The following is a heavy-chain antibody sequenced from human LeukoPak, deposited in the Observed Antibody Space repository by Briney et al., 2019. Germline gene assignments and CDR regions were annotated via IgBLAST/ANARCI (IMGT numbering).Heavy chain of an antibody. V-gene: IGHV3-23*01. CDR1: GFTFSSYA. CDR3: ANLATTYYYDSSGRLLDY. CDR2: ISGSGVST. D-gene: IGHD3-22*01. Sequence: GGSLRLSCAASGFTFSSYAMSWVRQAPGKGLEWVSAISGSGVSTYYADSVKGRFTISRDNSKNTLYLQMNSLRAEDTAVYYCANLATTYYYDSSGRLLDYWGQGTLVTVSS. J-gene: IGHJ4*02.